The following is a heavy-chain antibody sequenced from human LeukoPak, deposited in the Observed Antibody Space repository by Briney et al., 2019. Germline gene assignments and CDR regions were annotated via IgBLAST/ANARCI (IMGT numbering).Heavy chain of an antibody. J-gene: IGHJ4*02. D-gene: IGHD2-2*01. CDR2: ISAFNGNT. Sequence: ASVKVSCKASGYTLTSYGISWVRQAPGQGLEWMGWISAFNGNTSESQKLQGRVTMTTETSTSTAYMELRSLRSDDTAVYYCARAESLGYCSSTSCPYYFDYWGQGTLVTVSS. CDR3: ARAESLGYCSSTSCPYYFDY. CDR1: GYTLTSYG. V-gene: IGHV1-18*01.